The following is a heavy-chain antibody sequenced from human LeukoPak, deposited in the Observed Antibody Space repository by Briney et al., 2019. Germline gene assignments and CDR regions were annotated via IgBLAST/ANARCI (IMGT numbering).Heavy chain of an antibody. D-gene: IGHD6-13*01. V-gene: IGHV1-2*02. CDR2: INPNSGGT. J-gene: IGHJ5*02. CDR3: ARSRGGDSSSWGNWFDP. Sequence: VASVKVSCKASGYTFTGYYMHWVRQAPGQGLEWMGWINPNSGGTNYAQKFQGRVTMTRDTSISTAYMELSRLRSDDTAVYYCARSRGGDSSSWGNWFDPWGQGTLVTVSS. CDR1: GYTFTGYY.